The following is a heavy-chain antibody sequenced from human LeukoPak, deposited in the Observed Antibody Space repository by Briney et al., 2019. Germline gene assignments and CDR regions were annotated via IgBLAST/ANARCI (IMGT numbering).Heavy chain of an antibody. CDR3: ARGVVPTPYYFDY. CDR1: GFTFSSYS. CDR2: ISSGSSYI. J-gene: IGHJ4*02. V-gene: IGHV3-21*01. Sequence: GGSPRLSCAASGFTFSSYSMNWVRQAPGKGLEWVSSISSGSSYIYYADSVKGRFTISRDNAKNSLYLQMNSLRAEDTAVYYCARGVVPTPYYFDYWGQGTLVTVSS. D-gene: IGHD2-2*01.